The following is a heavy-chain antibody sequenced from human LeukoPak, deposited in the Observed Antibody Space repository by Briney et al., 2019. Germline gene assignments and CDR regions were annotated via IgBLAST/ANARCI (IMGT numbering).Heavy chain of an antibody. CDR1: GFTFSSYA. CDR2: ISYDGSNK. D-gene: IGHD2-2*01. J-gene: IGHJ4*02. V-gene: IGHV3-30-3*01. Sequence: GRSLRLSCAASGFTFSSYAMHWVRQAPGKGLEWVAVISYDGSNKYYADSVKGRFTISRDNSKNTLYLQMNSLRAEDTAVYYCARGLSTRGWGQGTLVTVSS. CDR3: ARGLSTRG.